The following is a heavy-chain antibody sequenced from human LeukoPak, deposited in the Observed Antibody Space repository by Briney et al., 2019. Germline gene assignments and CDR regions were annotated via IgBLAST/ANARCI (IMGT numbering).Heavy chain of an antibody. J-gene: IGHJ4*02. D-gene: IGHD2-2*01. V-gene: IGHV1-18*01. CDR3: ARDRLHVVPAAPRY. CDR1: GYTFPSYG. Sequence: ASVKVSCKASGYTFPSYGISWVRQPPGQGLEWMGWISAYNGNTNYAQKLQGRVTMTTDTSTSTAYMELRSLRSDDTAVYYCARDRLHVVPAAPRYWGQGTLVTVSS. CDR2: ISAYNGNT.